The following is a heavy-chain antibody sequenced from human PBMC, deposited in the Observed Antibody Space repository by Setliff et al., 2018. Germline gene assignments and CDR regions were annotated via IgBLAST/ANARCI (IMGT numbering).Heavy chain of an antibody. CDR2: ISASGTYI. CDR1: GLTFTRYS. V-gene: IGHV3-21*01. CDR3: ARFVMAAPGYDY. Sequence: PGGSLRLSCAASGLTFTRYSMDWVRQAPAKGLEWVSVISASGTYIVYAAAVKGQFTISRDNAKKSLFLQMNSLRAEDTAVYYCARFVMAAPGYDYWGQGTLVTVSS. J-gene: IGHJ4*02. D-gene: IGHD2-21*01.